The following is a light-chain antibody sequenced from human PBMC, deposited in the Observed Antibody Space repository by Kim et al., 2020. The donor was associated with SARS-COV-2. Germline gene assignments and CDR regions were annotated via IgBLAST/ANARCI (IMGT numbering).Light chain of an antibody. Sequence: SYELTQPPSVSVSPGQTASITCSGDKLGDKYACWYQQKPGQSPVLVIYQDTKRPSGIPERFSGSNSGNTATLTISGTQAMDEADYYCQAWDSSPVVFGRG. CDR2: QDT. J-gene: IGLJ2*01. V-gene: IGLV3-1*01. CDR3: QAWDSSPVV. CDR1: KLGDKY.